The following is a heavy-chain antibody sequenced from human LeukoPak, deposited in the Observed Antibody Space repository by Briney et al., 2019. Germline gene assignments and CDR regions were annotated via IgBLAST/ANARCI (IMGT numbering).Heavy chain of an antibody. CDR1: GGTFSSFA. CDR2: IIPIFGTA. J-gene: IGHJ4*02. D-gene: IGHD6-13*01. V-gene: IGHV1-69*13. Sequence: GASVKVSFTASGGTFSSFAISWVRQAPGQGLEWMGGIIPIFGTANYAQKFQGRVTITADESTSTAYMELSSLRSEDTAVYYCARGGGSSWYDDWGQGTLVTVSS. CDR3: ARGGGSSWYDD.